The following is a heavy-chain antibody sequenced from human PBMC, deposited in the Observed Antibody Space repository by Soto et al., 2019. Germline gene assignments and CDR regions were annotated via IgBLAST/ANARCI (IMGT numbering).Heavy chain of an antibody. J-gene: IGHJ4*02. V-gene: IGHV1-3*01. Sequence: GASVKVSCKASGYTFASYAMHWVRQAPGQRLEWMGWINAGNGNTKYSQKFQGRVTITRDTSASTAYMELSSLRSEDTAVYYCARVKRGPLLEWLFGPFDYWGQGILVTVSS. CDR1: GYTFASYA. CDR2: INAGNGNT. D-gene: IGHD3-3*01. CDR3: ARVKRGPLLEWLFGPFDY.